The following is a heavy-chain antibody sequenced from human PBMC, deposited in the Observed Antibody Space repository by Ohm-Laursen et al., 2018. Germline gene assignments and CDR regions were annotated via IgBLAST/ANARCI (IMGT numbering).Heavy chain of an antibody. CDR2: VTTYHDET. CDR3: ARDVLGYCSGGSCYGDWFDP. J-gene: IGHJ5*02. D-gene: IGHD2-15*01. CDR1: GYSFTNYA. V-gene: IGHV1-18*01. Sequence: SVKVSCKTSGYSFTNYAIIWVRQAPGQGLEWVGRVTTYHDETNYSQKLKNRVTMTTDSDTKTAYMELRNLRSDDTAVYYCARDVLGYCSGGSCYGDWFDPWGQGTLVTVSS.